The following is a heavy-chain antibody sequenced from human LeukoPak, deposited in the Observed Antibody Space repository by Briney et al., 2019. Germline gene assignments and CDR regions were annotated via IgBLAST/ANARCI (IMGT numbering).Heavy chain of an antibody. CDR2: IYYSGST. J-gene: IGHJ5*02. CDR3: ARQTSAIWFGEFDNWFDP. CDR1: GGSISSYY. Sequence: PSETLSLTCTVSGGSISSYYWSWIRQPPGEGLEWIGYIYYSGSTNYNPSLKSRVTISVDTSKNQFSLKLSSVTAADTAVYYCARQTSAIWFGEFDNWFDPWGQGTLVTVSS. D-gene: IGHD3-10*01. V-gene: IGHV4-59*08.